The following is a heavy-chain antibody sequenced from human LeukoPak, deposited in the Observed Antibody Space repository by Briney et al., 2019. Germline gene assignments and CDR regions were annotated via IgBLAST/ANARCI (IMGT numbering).Heavy chain of an antibody. J-gene: IGHJ4*02. CDR2: ISASGVMT. Sequence: GGSLRLSCAASGFTFTNYAMTWVRQAPGKGLEWVSSISASGVMTYYADSVKGRFTVSRDNSKNSLYLQMNSLRAEDTALYYCAKPAKTDYADYWGQGTLVTVSS. D-gene: IGHD1-14*01. CDR1: GFTFTNYA. V-gene: IGHV3-23*01. CDR3: AKPAKTDYADY.